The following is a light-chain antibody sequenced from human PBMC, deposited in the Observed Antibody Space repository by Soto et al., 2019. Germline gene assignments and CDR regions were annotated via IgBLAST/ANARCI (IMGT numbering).Light chain of an antibody. CDR2: GAS. V-gene: IGKV3-20*01. CDR1: QSVSSSY. CDR3: QQYGSSPPIT. J-gene: IGKJ5*01. Sequence: EIVLTQSPGTLSLPPWERATLSCRASQSVSSSYLAWYQQKPGQAPRLLIYGASSRATGIPDRFSGSGSGTDFTLTISRLEPEDFAVYYCQQYGSSPPITFGQGTRLEIK.